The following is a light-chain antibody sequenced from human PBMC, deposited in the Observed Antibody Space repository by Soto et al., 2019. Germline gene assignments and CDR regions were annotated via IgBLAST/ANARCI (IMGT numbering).Light chain of an antibody. CDR1: NTDIGGYNY. Sequence: TGTNTDIGGYNYVSWYQQHPGKAPKLVIYDVSSRPSGVSSRFSGSKSGYTASLTISGLQAEDDAHYYCSSYRTYRTLAVFGTGTKVTV. J-gene: IGLJ1*01. CDR3: SSYRTYRTLAV. V-gene: IGLV2-14*03. CDR2: DVS.